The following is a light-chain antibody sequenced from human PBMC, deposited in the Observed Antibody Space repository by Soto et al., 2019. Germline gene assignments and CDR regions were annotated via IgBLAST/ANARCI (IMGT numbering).Light chain of an antibody. J-gene: IGLJ1*01. Sequence: QSALTQPASVSGSAGQSITISCTGTSSDIGAYDYVSWYQHHPGEAPKLVIYEVSSRPSGVSGRFSASKSGNTASLTISGLQPEDEADYYCTSFTRSSTLGVFGTGTKVTVL. V-gene: IGLV2-14*01. CDR1: SSDIGAYDY. CDR2: EVS. CDR3: TSFTRSSTLGV.